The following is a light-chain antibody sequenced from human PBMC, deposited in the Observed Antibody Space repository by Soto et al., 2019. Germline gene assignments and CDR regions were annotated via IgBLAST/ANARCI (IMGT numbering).Light chain of an antibody. Sequence: QSALTQPASVSGSPGQSITISCTGTSRDAGNYNFVSWYQQHPGKAPKVIIYEDSTPPSGVSNRISGSKSGNTASLTISGLQAEDEADYYCCSYAGSSTSWVFGGGTKLTVL. CDR2: EDS. J-gene: IGLJ3*02. CDR1: SRDAGNYNF. V-gene: IGLV2-23*01. CDR3: CSYAGSSTSWV.